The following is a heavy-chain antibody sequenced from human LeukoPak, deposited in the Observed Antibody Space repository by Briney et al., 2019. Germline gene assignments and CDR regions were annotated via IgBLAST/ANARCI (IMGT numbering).Heavy chain of an antibody. CDR2: INTNTGNP. Sequence: ASVKVSCKASGYTFTSYGISWVRQAPGHGLEWMGWINTNTGNPTYAQGFTGRFVFSLDTSVSTAYLQISSLKAEDTAVYYCARDTIVGATTWVDYWGQGTLVTVSS. V-gene: IGHV7-4-1*02. D-gene: IGHD1-26*01. CDR3: ARDTIVGATTWVDY. CDR1: GYTFTSYG. J-gene: IGHJ4*02.